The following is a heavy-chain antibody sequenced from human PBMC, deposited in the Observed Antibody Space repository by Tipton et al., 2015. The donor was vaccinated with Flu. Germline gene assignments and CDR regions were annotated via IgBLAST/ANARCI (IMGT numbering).Heavy chain of an antibody. CDR1: GFTFSSYS. CDR3: ARVDMMRWGPGHDAFDI. CDR2: ISSSSSYI. J-gene: IGHJ3*02. Sequence: SLRLSCAASGFTFSSYSMNWVRQAPGKGLEWVSSISSSSSYIYYADSVKGRFTISRDNAKNSLYLQMNSLRAEDTAVYYCARVDMMRWGPGHDAFDIWGQGTMVTVSS. D-gene: IGHD3-16*01. V-gene: IGHV3-21*01.